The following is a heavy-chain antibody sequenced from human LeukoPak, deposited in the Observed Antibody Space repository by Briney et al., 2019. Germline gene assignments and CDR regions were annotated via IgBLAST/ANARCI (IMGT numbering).Heavy chain of an antibody. CDR3: ARETVAGKNWFDP. J-gene: IGHJ5*02. Sequence: SSETLSLTCTVSGGSISSYYWSWIRQPPGKGLEWIGYNYYSGSTNYNPSLKSRVTISVDTSKNQFSLKLSSVTAADTAVYYCARETVAGKNWFDPWGQGTLVTVSS. D-gene: IGHD6-19*01. CDR2: NYYSGST. V-gene: IGHV4-59*01. CDR1: GGSISSYY.